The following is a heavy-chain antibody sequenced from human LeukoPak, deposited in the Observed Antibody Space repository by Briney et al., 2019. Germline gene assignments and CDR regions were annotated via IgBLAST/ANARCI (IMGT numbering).Heavy chain of an antibody. V-gene: IGHV4-31*03. CDR1: GGSISSGSFY. J-gene: IGHJ5*02. CDR2: IYHSGNS. D-gene: IGHD3-10*01. CDR3: ARGVSMHRGDDIYNWFDP. Sequence: PSQTLSLTCTVTGGSISSGSFYWNWIRQYPGKGLEWIGYIYHSGNSYYNPSLESRVTISLDSSKNHFSLNLSSVTAADTAVYYCARGVSMHRGDDIYNWFDPWGQGTLVTVSS.